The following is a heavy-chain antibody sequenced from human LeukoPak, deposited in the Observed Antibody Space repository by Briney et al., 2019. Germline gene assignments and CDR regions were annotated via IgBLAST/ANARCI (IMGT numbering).Heavy chain of an antibody. CDR3: ARNVGSYRSSGYFDY. CDR1: GFTVSSSY. J-gene: IGHJ4*02. V-gene: IGHV3-53*01. Sequence: GGSLRLSCAASGFTVSSSYMCWVRQAPGKGLEWVSVIYSDGSTYYADPVKGRFTISRDNSKNTLYLQMNSLRAEDTAVYYCARNVGSYRSSGYFDYWGQGTLVTVSS. CDR2: IYSDGST. D-gene: IGHD6-6*01.